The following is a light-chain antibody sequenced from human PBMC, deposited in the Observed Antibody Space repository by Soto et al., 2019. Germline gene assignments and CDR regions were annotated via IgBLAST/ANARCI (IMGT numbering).Light chain of an antibody. V-gene: IGLV2-23*01. Sequence: QPASVSGSPGQSITISCTGTSSDVENYNLVSWYQQYPGKAPKLMIYEASQRPSGVSNRFSGSKSGNTASLTISGLQAEDEADYYCCSYVGSTTSPVVFGGGTKLTVL. CDR2: EAS. CDR1: SSDVENYNL. CDR3: CSYVGSTTSPVV. J-gene: IGLJ2*01.